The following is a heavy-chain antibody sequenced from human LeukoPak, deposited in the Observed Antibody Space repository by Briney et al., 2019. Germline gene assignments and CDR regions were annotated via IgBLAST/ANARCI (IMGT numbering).Heavy chain of an antibody. CDR1: GYTFSSYG. V-gene: IGHV1-18*01. J-gene: IGHJ4*02. Sequence: ASVKVSCKASGYTFSSYGITWVRQAPGQGLEWMGWISAYNGYTSSAQKVQGRLTMTTDTSTSTAYMELRSLRSDDTAVYYCARDPDLRGSGSYLGSDYWGQGTLVTVTS. CDR3: ARDPDLRGSGSYLGSDY. D-gene: IGHD3-10*01. CDR2: ISAYNGYT.